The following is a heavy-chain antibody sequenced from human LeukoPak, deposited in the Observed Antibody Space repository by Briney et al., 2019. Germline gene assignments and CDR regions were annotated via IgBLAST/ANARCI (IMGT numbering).Heavy chain of an antibody. Sequence: SVKVSCKASGGTFNSYAISWVRQAPGQGLEWMGRIIPIFGIANYAQKFQGRVTITADKSTSTAYMELSSLRSEDTAVYYCARGPSGYYDYWGQGTLVTVSS. V-gene: IGHV1-69*04. CDR1: GGTFNSYA. D-gene: IGHD2-15*01. J-gene: IGHJ4*02. CDR3: ARGPSGYYDY. CDR2: IIPIFGIA.